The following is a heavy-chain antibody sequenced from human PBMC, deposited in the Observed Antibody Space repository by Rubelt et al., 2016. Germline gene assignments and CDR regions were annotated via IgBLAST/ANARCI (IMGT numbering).Heavy chain of an antibody. D-gene: IGHD3-16*01. V-gene: IGHV4-39*01. Sequence: QLQLQESGPGLVKPSETLSLTCTVSGGSISSSSDLWGWIRQPPGKGLEWIGSIYYSGSTYYKPSLQSRVTISVDTSKNQFSLKRRSVTAEDTALYYCARQSGGAFDYWGQGTLVTVSS. CDR1: GGSISSSSDL. J-gene: IGHJ4*02. CDR3: ARQSGGAFDY. CDR2: IYYSGST.